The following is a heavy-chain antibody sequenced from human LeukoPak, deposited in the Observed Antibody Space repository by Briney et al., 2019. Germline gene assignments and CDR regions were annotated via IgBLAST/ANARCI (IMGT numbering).Heavy chain of an antibody. V-gene: IGHV3-48*01. CDR3: AREKADNDLDY. CDR2: ISGDSSTI. J-gene: IGHJ4*02. Sequence: VGSLRLSCAVSGFTFSSYKMNWVRQAPGKGLEWVSAISGDSSTIYYADSVKGRFIISRDNAKNSLFLQMNSLGAEDTAVYYCAREKADNDLDYWGQGTLVTVSS. CDR1: GFTFSSYK. D-gene: IGHD3/OR15-3a*01.